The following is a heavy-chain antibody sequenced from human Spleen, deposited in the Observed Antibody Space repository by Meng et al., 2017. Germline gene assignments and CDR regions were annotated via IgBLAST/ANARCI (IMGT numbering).Heavy chain of an antibody. J-gene: IGHJ3*02. V-gene: IGHV3-21*01. CDR1: GFTFSKYS. CDR3: ARDIGTSLYAGDAFDM. Sequence: GESLKISCVASGFTFSKYSMNWVRQAPGKGLEWVSAISSSSDYKYYGDSVKGRFTISRDNAKNALYLQMDSLRDGDTAVYFCARDIGTSLYAGDAFDMWGQGTVVTVSS. D-gene: IGHD3-16*01. CDR2: ISSSSDYK.